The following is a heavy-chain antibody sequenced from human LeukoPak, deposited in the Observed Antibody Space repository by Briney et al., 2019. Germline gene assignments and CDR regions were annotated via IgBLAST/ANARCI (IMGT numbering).Heavy chain of an antibody. V-gene: IGHV4-59*01. CDR2: IYYSGST. D-gene: IGHD1-26*01. Sequence: SETLSLTCTVSGGSISRYYWNWIRQPPGKRLEWIGYIYYSGSTNYNPSLKSRVTISVDTSKNQFSLKLSSVTAADTAVYYCARDVGATPGYFDYWGQGTLVTVSS. J-gene: IGHJ4*02. CDR3: ARDVGATPGYFDY. CDR1: GGSISRYY.